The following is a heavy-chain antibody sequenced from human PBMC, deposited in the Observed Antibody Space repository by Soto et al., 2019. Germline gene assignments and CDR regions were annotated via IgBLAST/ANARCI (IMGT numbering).Heavy chain of an antibody. J-gene: IGHJ4*02. CDR2: ISYDGSNK. CDR1: GFTFSSYA. Sequence: GGSLRLSCAASGFTFSSYAMHWVRHAPGKGLEWVAVISYDGSNKYYADSVKGRFTISRDNSKNTLYLQVNSLRAEDTAVYYCARDLLRPYDSSGYYGYWGQGTLVTVSS. D-gene: IGHD3-22*01. CDR3: ARDLLRPYDSSGYYGY. V-gene: IGHV3-30-3*01.